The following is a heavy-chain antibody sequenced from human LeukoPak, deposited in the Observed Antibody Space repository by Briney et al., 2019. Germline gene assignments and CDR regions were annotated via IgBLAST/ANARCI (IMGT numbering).Heavy chain of an antibody. V-gene: IGHV3-23*01. Sequence: GSLRLSCAASGFTFSSYAMGWVRQAPGKGLEWVSAISGSGGSTYYADSVKGRFTISRDNSKNTLYLQMNSLRAGDTAVYYCAKDRGDYYDIFDYWGQGNLVTVSS. CDR3: AKDRGDYYDIFDY. CDR1: GFTFSSYA. D-gene: IGHD3-22*01. CDR2: ISGSGGST. J-gene: IGHJ4*02.